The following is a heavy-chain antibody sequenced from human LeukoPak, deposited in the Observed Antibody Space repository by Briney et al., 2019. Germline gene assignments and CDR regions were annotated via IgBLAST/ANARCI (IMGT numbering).Heavy chain of an antibody. D-gene: IGHD2-2*01. CDR1: ASTFSSYS. J-gene: IGHJ6*04. CDR3: ARDHDHGDNQLRTYYYGGMDV. Sequence: GASLRLSCPASASTFSSYSMDWVRLAPGKGMEWVSSLSSSSSYISYAASVKGQFAISRDNAKNYMYLQMNSLRAENTTVYYCARDHDHGDNQLRTYYYGGMDVWGKGTMVTVSS. CDR2: LSSSSSYI. V-gene: IGHV3-21*01.